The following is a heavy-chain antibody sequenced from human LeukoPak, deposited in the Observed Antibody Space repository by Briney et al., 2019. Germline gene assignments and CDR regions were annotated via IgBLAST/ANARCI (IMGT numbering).Heavy chain of an antibody. CDR1: GFAFSDYY. CDR3: ARVLEGARLFDC. Sequence: GGSLRLSCAASGFAFSDYYMSWIRQAPGKGLEWVSYISSSGSIIDYADSVKGRFTISRDNAKNSLYLQMNSLRAEDTAVYYCARVLEGARLFDCWGQGTLVTVSS. CDR2: ISSSGSII. D-gene: IGHD1-26*01. J-gene: IGHJ4*02. V-gene: IGHV3-11*01.